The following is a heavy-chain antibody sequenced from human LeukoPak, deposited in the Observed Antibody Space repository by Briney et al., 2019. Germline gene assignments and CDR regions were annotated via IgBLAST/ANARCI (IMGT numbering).Heavy chain of an antibody. CDR1: GFTFSSYW. CDR2: IKEDGSEK. J-gene: IGHJ5*02. Sequence: QPGGSMRLSCAASGFTFSSYWMSWVRQAPGKGLEWVANIKEDGSEKYYVDSVKGRFTISRDNAKKSLYLQMNNLRAEYTAVYYCARDPYGDNWFDPWGQGTLVTVSS. V-gene: IGHV3-7*01. CDR3: ARDPYGDNWFDP. D-gene: IGHD4-17*01.